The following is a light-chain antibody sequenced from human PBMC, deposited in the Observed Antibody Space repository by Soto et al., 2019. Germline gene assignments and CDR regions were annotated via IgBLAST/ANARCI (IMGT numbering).Light chain of an antibody. Sequence: QSALTQPPSASGSPGQSVTISCTGTSSDVGGYNYVSWYQQHPGKAPKLMFYEVSKRPSGVPDRFSGSKSGNTASLTVSGLQAEDEADYYCSSYAGSNNDVFGTGTELTVL. V-gene: IGLV2-8*01. CDR1: SSDVGGYNY. CDR3: SSYAGSNNDV. CDR2: EVS. J-gene: IGLJ1*01.